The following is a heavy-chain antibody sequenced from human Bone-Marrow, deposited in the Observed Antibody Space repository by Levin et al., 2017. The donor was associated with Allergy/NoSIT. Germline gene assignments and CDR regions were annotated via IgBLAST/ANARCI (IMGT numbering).Heavy chain of an antibody. CDR2: IKQDGSEK. D-gene: IGHD1-14*01. J-gene: IGHJ4*02. V-gene: IGHV3-7*01. Sequence: SCAASGNYWMSWVRQAPGKGLEWVANIKQDGSEKYYVDSVKGRFTISRDSANNSLYLQMNSLRVEDTAVYYCVAEQGYFDYWGQGSLVTVSS. CDR1: GNYW. CDR3: VAEQGYFDY.